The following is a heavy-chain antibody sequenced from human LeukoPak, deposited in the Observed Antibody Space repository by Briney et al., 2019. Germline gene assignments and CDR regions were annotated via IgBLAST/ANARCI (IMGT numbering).Heavy chain of an antibody. Sequence: GGSLRLSCAASGFTVSSNYMSWVRQAPGKGLEWVSVIYSGGSTYYADSVKGRFTISRDNSKNTLYLQMNSLRAEDTAVYYCARMGTVVVTAIPYFDYWGQGTLVTVSS. D-gene: IGHD2-21*02. V-gene: IGHV3-66*01. CDR2: IYSGGST. CDR3: ARMGTVVVTAIPYFDY. CDR1: GFTVSSNY. J-gene: IGHJ4*02.